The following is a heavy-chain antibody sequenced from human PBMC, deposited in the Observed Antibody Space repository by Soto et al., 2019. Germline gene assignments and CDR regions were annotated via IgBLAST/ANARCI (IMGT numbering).Heavy chain of an antibody. V-gene: IGHV4-59*01. D-gene: IGHD5-18*01. CDR2: IYSSGST. J-gene: IGHJ4*02. CDR3: ARVRGYTYGYDPRYYFDY. CDR1: GGSISSYY. Sequence: SETLSLTCTVSGGSISSYYWSWIRQPPGKGLEWIGHIYSSGSTNYNPSLKSRATISEDTSKNQFSLKLNSVTAADTAVYYCARVRGYTYGYDPRYYFDYWGQGTLVTVSS.